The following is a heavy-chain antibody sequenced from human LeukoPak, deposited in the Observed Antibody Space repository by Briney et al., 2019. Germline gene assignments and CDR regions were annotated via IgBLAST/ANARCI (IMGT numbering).Heavy chain of an antibody. Sequence: ASVKVSCKASGYTFTGYYMHWVRQAPGQGLEWMGWINPNSGGTNYAQKFQGRVTMTRDTSISTAYMELSRLRSDDTAVYYCATSPYCGGDCYQYDWGQGTLVTVSS. J-gene: IGHJ4*02. CDR1: GYTFTGYY. V-gene: IGHV1-2*02. D-gene: IGHD2-21*02. CDR2: INPNSGGT. CDR3: ATSPYCGGDCYQYD.